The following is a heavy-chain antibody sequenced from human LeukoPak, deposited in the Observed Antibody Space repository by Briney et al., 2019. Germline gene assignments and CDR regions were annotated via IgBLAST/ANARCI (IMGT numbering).Heavy chain of an antibody. CDR1: GYSISSGYY. V-gene: IGHV4-38-2*02. Sequence: SETLSLTCTVSGYSISSGYYWGWIRQPPGKGLEWIGNIYPTGSTYYNPSLKSRVTISVDTSKNQFSMKVSSVSAADTAVYYCARAYSSSWYWNWFDPWGQGTLVTVSS. D-gene: IGHD6-13*01. CDR2: IYPTGST. J-gene: IGHJ5*02. CDR3: ARAYSSSWYWNWFDP.